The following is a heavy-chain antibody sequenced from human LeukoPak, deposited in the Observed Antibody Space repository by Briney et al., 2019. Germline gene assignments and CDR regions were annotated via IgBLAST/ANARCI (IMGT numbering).Heavy chain of an antibody. CDR2: INPNSGGT. V-gene: IGHV1-2*02. CDR1: GYTFTGYY. Sequence: AAVKVSFQASGYTFTGYYMHWVRQAPGQGLEWMGWINPNSGGTNYAQKFQGRVTMTRDTSINTAYMELSRLRSDDTAVYYCARDPDMSSYGLGRWFDAWGQGTLDTVSS. D-gene: IGHD5-18*01. J-gene: IGHJ5*02. CDR3: ARDPDMSSYGLGRWFDA.